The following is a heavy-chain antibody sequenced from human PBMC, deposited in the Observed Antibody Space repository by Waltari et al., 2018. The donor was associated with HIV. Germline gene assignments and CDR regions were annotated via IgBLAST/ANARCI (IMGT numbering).Heavy chain of an antibody. CDR2: ISTYNGNT. CDR3: ARADYDFWSAYYFDY. Sequence: QVQLVQSGAEVKKPGASVKVSCQASGYTFPSYGISWVRQAPGQGLEWMGWISTYNGNTKYAQRFQGRVTMTTNTITSTAYLELRSLRSDDTAVYYCARADYDFWSAYYFDYWGQGTLVTVSS. CDR1: GYTFPSYG. J-gene: IGHJ4*02. V-gene: IGHV1-18*01. D-gene: IGHD3-3*01.